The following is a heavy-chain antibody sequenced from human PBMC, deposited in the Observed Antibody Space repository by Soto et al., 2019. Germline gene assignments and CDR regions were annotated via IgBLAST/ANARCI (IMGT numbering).Heavy chain of an antibody. CDR3: ARVRGIVPAAMGWFDP. J-gene: IGHJ5*02. CDR2: ISAYNGNT. Sequence: GASVKVSCKASGYTFTSYGISWVRQAPGQGLEWMGWISAYNGNTNYAQKLQGRVTMTTDTSTSTAYMELRSLRSDDTAVYYCARVRGIVPAAMGWFDPWGQGTLVTVSS. V-gene: IGHV1-18*01. CDR1: GYTFTSYG. D-gene: IGHD2-2*01.